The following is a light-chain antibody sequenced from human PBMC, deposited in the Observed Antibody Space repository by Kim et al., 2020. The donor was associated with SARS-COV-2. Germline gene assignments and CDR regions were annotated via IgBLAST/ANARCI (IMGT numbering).Light chain of an antibody. CDR3: QAWDSSTGV. Sequence: VSTGQTASITCSGDKLGDKYACWYQQKPGQSPVLVIYQDSKRPSGIPERFSGSNSGNTATLTISGTQAMDEADYYCQAWDSSTGVFGGGTKLTVL. CDR2: QDS. J-gene: IGLJ2*01. V-gene: IGLV3-1*01. CDR1: KLGDKY.